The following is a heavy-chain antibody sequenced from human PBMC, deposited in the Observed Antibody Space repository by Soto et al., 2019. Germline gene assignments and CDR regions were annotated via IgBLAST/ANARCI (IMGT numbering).Heavy chain of an antibody. D-gene: IGHD3-9*01. CDR2: INAGNGNT. Sequence: GASVKVSCKASGYTFTSYAMHWVRQAPGQRLEWMGWINAGNGNTKYSQKFQGRVAITRDTSANTAYMELSSLRSEDTAVYYCARSGYDILTGYYIYWGQGTLVTVSS. J-gene: IGHJ4*02. V-gene: IGHV1-3*01. CDR3: ARSGYDILTGYYIY. CDR1: GYTFTSYA.